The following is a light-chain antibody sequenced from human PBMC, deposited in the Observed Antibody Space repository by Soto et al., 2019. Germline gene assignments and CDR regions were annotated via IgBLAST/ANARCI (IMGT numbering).Light chain of an antibody. CDR1: QSVSSCY. Sequence: EIVLTQSPGTLSLSPGERATLSCRASQSVSSCYLAWYQQKPGQAPRLLIYGASSRATGIPDRFSGSGSGTDFTLTISRLEPEDFAVYYCQQYGSSPALTFGGGTKVEIK. CDR2: GAS. CDR3: QQYGSSPALT. J-gene: IGKJ4*01. V-gene: IGKV3-20*01.